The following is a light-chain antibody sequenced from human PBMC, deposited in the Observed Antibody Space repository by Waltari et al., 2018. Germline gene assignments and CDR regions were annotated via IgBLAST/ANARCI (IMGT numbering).Light chain of an antibody. CDR1: QSVLYRSNNKNY. CDR3: QQYYSTPPYA. J-gene: IGKJ2*01. Sequence: DIVMTQSPDSLAVSLGERATINCKSRQSVLYRSNNKNYLAWYQQKPGQPPKLLIYWASTRESGVPDRFSGSGSGTDFTLTISSLQAEDVAVYYCQQYYSTPPYAFGQGTKLEIK. V-gene: IGKV4-1*01. CDR2: WAS.